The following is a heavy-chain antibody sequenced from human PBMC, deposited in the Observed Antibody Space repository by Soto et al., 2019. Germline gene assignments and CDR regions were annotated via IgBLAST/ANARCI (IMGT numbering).Heavy chain of an antibody. CDR3: TPRGGV. D-gene: IGHD3-10*01. CDR1: GFTFSSHW. J-gene: IGHJ4*02. V-gene: IGHV3-7*01. Sequence: EVQLEESGGGLVQPGGSLRLSCVVSGFTFSSHWMSWVRQAPGKGLEWVATIKDDGTEKYYVDSVKGRFTISRDNAKNSLHLQMSTLGCEVKGVYYCTPRGGVWGQGTLVTVSS. CDR2: IKDDGTEK.